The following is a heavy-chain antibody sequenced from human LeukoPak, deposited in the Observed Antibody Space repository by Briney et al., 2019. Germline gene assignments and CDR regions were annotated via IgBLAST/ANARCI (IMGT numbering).Heavy chain of an antibody. V-gene: IGHV3-30*02. CDR3: AKDLVGATNIDPY. CDR1: GFTFSSYG. CDR2: IRYDGSNK. Sequence: PGGSLRLSCAASGFTFSSYGMHWVRQAPGKGLEWVAFIRYDGSNKYYTDSVKGRFTISRDNSKNTLYLQMNSLRAEDTAVYYCAKDLVGATNIDPYWGQGTLVTVSS. J-gene: IGHJ4*02. D-gene: IGHD1-26*01.